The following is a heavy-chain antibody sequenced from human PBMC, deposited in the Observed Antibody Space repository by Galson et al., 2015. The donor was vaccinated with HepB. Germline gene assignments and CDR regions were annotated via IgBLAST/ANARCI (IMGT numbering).Heavy chain of an antibody. CDR3: ASLHPIVGATATNSFNP. V-gene: IGHV3-33*01. CDR1: GFTFSSYG. J-gene: IGHJ5*02. Sequence: SLRLSCAASGFTFSSYGMHWVRQAPGKGLEWVAVIWYDGSNKYYADSVKGRFTISRDNSKNTLYLQMNSLRAEDTAVYYCASLHPIVGATATNSFNPWGQGTLVTVSS. CDR2: IWYDGSNK. D-gene: IGHD1-26*01.